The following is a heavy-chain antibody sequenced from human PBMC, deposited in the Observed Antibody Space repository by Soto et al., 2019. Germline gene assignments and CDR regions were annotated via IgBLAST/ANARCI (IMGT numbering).Heavy chain of an antibody. D-gene: IGHD2-2*01. Sequence: KTSETLSLTCTVSGDSISSGDYYWSWIRQPPXKRLEWIGYTYYTGSTYYNPSLKSRVTMSVDTSKNQFSLKLSSVTAADTAVYYCAREGPFCSSTSCPNWFDRWGQGTVVTVSS. CDR3: AREGPFCSSTSCPNWFDR. CDR2: TYYTGST. V-gene: IGHV4-30-4*01. CDR1: GDSISSGDYY. J-gene: IGHJ5*02.